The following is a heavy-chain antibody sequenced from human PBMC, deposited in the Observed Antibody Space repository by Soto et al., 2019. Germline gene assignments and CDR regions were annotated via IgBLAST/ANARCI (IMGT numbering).Heavy chain of an antibody. CDR3: ARDTDGSGSPYYYYGMDV. CDR1: GGSISSNDYY. V-gene: IGHV4-30-4*01. CDR2: IFYSGST. Sequence: NPSLTCTVSGGSISSNDYYWSWIRQPPGKGLEYIGYIFYSGSTYYNPSLKTRVIMSVDTSKNQFSLNLSSVSAADTAMYYCARDTDGSGSPYYYYGMDVWGQGTTVTVSS. D-gene: IGHD3-10*01. J-gene: IGHJ6*02.